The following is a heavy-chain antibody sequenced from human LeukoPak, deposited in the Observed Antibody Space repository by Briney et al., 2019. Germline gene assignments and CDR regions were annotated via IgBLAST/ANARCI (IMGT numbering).Heavy chain of an antibody. J-gene: IGHJ4*02. V-gene: IGHV3-53*01. D-gene: IGHD2-15*01. CDR3: ARDEKDGPLWY. CDR1: GFTVSSNY. Sequence: GGSLRLSCAASGFTVSSNYMSWVRKAPGKGLEWVSVIYSGGSTYYADSVKGRFTISRDNARNFVYLQLNSLRAEDTAIYYCARDEKDGPLWYWGQGILVFVSS. CDR2: IYSGGST.